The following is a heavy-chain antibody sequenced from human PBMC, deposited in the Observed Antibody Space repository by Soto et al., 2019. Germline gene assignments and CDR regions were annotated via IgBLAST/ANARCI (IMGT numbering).Heavy chain of an antibody. Sequence: SETLSLTCAVSSGSIDNVYWWSWVRQPPGKGLEWIGSIYYSGSTYYNPSLKSRVTISVDTSKNQFSLKLSSVTAADTAVYYCARSQAHYGSGSYFFYYYGMDVWGQGTTVTVSS. CDR1: SGSIDNVYW. CDR2: IYYSGST. D-gene: IGHD3-10*01. CDR3: ARSQAHYGSGSYFFYYYGMDV. V-gene: IGHV4-38-2*01. J-gene: IGHJ6*02.